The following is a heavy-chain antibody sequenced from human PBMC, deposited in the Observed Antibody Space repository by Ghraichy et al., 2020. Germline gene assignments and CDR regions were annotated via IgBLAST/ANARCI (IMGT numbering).Heavy chain of an antibody. J-gene: IGHJ3*02. CDR2: INQDGREK. CDR3: SSGDTFDI. CDR1: GLIFSTYW. D-gene: IGHD3-10*01. V-gene: IGHV3-7*03. Sequence: GEYLNISCAASGLIFSTYWMTWVRQAPGKGLEWVANINQDGREKYYVASVKGRFTISRDNAKNSLYLQMNGLRAEDTAVYYCSSGDTFDIWGQRTMVAVSS.